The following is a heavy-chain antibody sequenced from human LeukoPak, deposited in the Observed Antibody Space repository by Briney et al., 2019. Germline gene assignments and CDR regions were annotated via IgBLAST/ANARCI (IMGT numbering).Heavy chain of an antibody. CDR1: GGSISSYY. J-gene: IGHJ4*02. D-gene: IGHD6-19*01. V-gene: IGHV4-59*08. Sequence: PSETLSLTCTVSGGSISSYYWSWIRQPPGKGLEWIGYIYYSGSTNYNPSLKSRVTISVDTSKNQFSLKLSPVTAADTAVYYCASAGWYGYYFDYWGQGTLVTVSS. CDR3: ASAGWYGYYFDY. CDR2: IYYSGST.